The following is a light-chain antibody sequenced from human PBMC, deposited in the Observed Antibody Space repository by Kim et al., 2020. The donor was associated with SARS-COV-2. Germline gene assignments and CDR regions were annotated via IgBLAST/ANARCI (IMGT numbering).Light chain of an antibody. CDR2: KAY. CDR3: QQYHSPCT. CDR1: QGLDNL. Sequence: IQLTQSPSTLSASVGDRVIITCRASQGLDNLLGWYQQKAGEAPKLLIYKAYNLHSGVPSRFSGGGSGTEYTLTISSLQPDDFATYYCQQYHSPCTFGQGTKVDIK. V-gene: IGKV1-5*03. J-gene: IGKJ1*01.